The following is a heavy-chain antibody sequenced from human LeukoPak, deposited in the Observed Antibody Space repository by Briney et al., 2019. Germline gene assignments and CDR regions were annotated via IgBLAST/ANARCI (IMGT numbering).Heavy chain of an antibody. J-gene: IGHJ5*02. CDR3: AKDLVHSGSWINWFDP. CDR2: IRYDGSNK. CDR1: GFTFSSYG. V-gene: IGHV3-30*02. D-gene: IGHD1-26*01. Sequence: PGGSLRLSCAASGFTFSSYGMHWVRQAPGKGLEWVAFIRYDGSNKYYADSVKGRFTISRDNSKNTLYLQMNSLRAEDAAVYYCAKDLVHSGSWINWFDPWGQGTLVTVSS.